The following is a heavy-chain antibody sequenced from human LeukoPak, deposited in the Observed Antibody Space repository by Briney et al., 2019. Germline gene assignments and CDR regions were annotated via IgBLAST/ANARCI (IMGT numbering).Heavy chain of an antibody. CDR1: GFTFSSYE. CDR3: ARTHSSSWYDYFDY. Sequence: GGSLRLSCAASGFTFSSYEMNWVRQAPGKGLEWISYISSSGSTIYYADSVKGRFTISRDNAKNSLYLQMNSLRAEDTAVYYCARTHSSSWYDYFDYWGQGTLVTVSS. V-gene: IGHV3-48*03. CDR2: ISSSGSTI. D-gene: IGHD6-13*01. J-gene: IGHJ4*02.